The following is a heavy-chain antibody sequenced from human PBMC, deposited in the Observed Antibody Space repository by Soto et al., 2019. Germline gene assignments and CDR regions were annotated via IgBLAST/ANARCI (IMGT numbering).Heavy chain of an antibody. Sequence: EVQLLESGGDLVQPGGSLRLSCAASGFTFTSYAMSWIRQAPGKGLEWVSAITGGGDNTYYADSVKCRFTISRDNSKNTLYLQMNSLRAEDTAFYYCTQDGGSRDWLTVNWGQGTLVTVSS. CDR1: GFTFTSYA. D-gene: IGHD3-9*01. J-gene: IGHJ4*02. V-gene: IGHV3-23*01. CDR2: ITGGGDNT. CDR3: TQDGGSRDWLTVN.